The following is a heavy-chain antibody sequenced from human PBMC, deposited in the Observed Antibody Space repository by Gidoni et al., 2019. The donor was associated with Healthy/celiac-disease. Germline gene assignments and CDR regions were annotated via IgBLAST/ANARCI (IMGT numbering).Heavy chain of an antibody. J-gene: IGHJ6*02. Sequence: QVQLQESGPGLVKPAETLSLTCRVSGGSTSTFYWNWIRQPAGKGLEWIGRIYSTGGGTVHQNPSLASRGVLSVDPSTKQFSLKVPSVTAADTAVYYWATEDYGDYINYYAFYGMNIWGQGTAVTVSS. CDR3: ATEDYGDYINYYAFYGMNI. CDR2: IYSTGGGTV. V-gene: IGHV4-4*07. CDR1: GGSTSTFY. D-gene: IGHD4-17*01.